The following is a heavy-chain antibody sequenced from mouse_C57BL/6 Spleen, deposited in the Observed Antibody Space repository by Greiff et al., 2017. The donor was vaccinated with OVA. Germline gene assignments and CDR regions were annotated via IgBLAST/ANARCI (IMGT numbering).Heavy chain of an antibody. V-gene: IGHV1-81*01. CDR1: GYTFTSYG. D-gene: IGHD1-1*01. CDR3: DYYGSGYAMDY. CDR2: IYPRSGNT. Sequence: VQLQQSGAELARPGASVKLSCKASGYTFTSYGISWVKQRTGQGLEWIGEIYPRSGNTYYNEKFKGKATLTADESSSTAYMELRSLTSEDSAVYFCDYYGSGYAMDYWGQGTSVTVSS. J-gene: IGHJ4*01.